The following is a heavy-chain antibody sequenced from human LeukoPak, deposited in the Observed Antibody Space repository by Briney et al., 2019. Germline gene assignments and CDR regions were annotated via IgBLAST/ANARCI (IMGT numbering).Heavy chain of an antibody. Sequence: PGGSLRLSCAASGFTFSNYWMSWVRQAPGKGLEWVSYIRGGSSYSNYADSVRGRFTISRDDSKNSLYLQMNNLRAEDTAIYYCARDQRRYDSWSGFYTSYYYYGMDVWGQGTTVTVSS. CDR1: GFTFSNYW. CDR2: IRGGSSYS. CDR3: ARDQRRYDSWSGFYTSYYYYGMDV. D-gene: IGHD3-3*01. V-gene: IGHV3-11*06. J-gene: IGHJ6*02.